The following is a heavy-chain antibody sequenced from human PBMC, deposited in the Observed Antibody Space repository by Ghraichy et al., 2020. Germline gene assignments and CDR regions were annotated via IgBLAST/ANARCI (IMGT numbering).Heavy chain of an antibody. V-gene: IGHV4-34*01. D-gene: IGHD2-15*01. CDR3: ARGRPRCIGGGSCYSHYYFDY. CDR1: GGSFSGYY. Sequence: SETLSLTCAVYGGSFSGYYWSWIRQPPGKGLEWIGEINHSGSTNYNPSLKSRVTISVDTSKNQFSLKLSSVTAADTAVYYCARGRPRCIGGGSCYSHYYFDYWGQGTLVTVYS. J-gene: IGHJ4*02. CDR2: INHSGST.